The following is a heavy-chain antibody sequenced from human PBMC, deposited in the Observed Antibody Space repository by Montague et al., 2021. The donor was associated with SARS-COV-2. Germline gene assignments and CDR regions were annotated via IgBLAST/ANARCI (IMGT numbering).Heavy chain of an antibody. V-gene: IGHV2-5*02. Sequence: PALVKPTQTLTLTCIFSGISLSTSGVGVAWIRQPPGKALEWLVLIYWDDDERCSPSMRSRLTITKDTSENQVVLRMTNMDPMDTATYYCAPLGFDSRSYYTPHNWFDPWGQGILVTVSS. D-gene: IGHD3-10*01. J-gene: IGHJ5*02. CDR3: APLGFDSRSYYTPHNWFDP. CDR1: GISLSTSGVG. CDR2: IYWDDDE.